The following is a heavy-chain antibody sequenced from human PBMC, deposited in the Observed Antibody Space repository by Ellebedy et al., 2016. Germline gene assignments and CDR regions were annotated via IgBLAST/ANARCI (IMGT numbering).Heavy chain of an antibody. V-gene: IGHV3-53*01. J-gene: IGHJ4*02. Sequence: GESLKISXAASGFTVSSNYMSWVRQAPGKGLEWVSTLSAGGDKTSLADSVKGRFTVSRDNSKNTVYLQMNSLRIEDTAVYYCRQGHYANYWGQGTLVTVSS. CDR2: LSAGGDKT. CDR1: GFTVSSNY. CDR3: RQGHYANY. D-gene: IGHD4-17*01.